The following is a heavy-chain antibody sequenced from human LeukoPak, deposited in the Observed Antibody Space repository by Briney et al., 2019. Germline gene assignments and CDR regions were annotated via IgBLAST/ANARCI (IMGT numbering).Heavy chain of an antibody. J-gene: IGHJ5*02. V-gene: IGHV3-11*01. CDR2: ISSSGSTI. D-gene: IGHD2-2*02. Sequence: GGSLRLSCAASGFTFSDYYMSWIRPAPGKGLEWVSYISSSGSTIYYADSVKGRFTISRDNAKNSLYLQKNSLRAEDTAVYYCARDRGVVVPAAISYGGWFDPWGEGTLVTVSS. CDR3: ARDRGVVVPAAISYGGWFDP. CDR1: GFTFSDYY.